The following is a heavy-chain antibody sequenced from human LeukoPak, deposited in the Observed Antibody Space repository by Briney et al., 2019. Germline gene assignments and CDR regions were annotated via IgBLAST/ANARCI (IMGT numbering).Heavy chain of an antibody. CDR1: GFTVNNNY. J-gene: IGHJ3*01. CDR3: ARWGTSDAFDL. V-gene: IGHV3-66*01. CDR2: IYSDGST. D-gene: IGHD3-16*01. Sequence: GGSLRLSCAASGFTVNNNYMSWVRQVPGKGLEWVSMIYSDGSTYYADFVKGRFTISRDNFKNTVYLQMNSLRVEDTAVYFCARWGTSDAFDLWGQGTMVTVSS.